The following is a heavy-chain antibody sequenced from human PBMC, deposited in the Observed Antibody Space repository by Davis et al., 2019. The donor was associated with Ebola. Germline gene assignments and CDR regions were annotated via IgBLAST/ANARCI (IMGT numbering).Heavy chain of an antibody. V-gene: IGHV1-2*02. Sequence: ASVKVSCKASGYTFTGYYMHWVRQAPGQGLEWMGWINPNSGGTNYAQKFQGRVTMTRDTSISTAYMELSRLRSDDTAVYYCARPRPRYNWNDYYGMDVWGQGTTVTVSS. CDR3: ARPRPRYNWNDYYGMDV. CDR2: INPNSGGT. D-gene: IGHD1-1*01. CDR1: GYTFTGYY. J-gene: IGHJ6*02.